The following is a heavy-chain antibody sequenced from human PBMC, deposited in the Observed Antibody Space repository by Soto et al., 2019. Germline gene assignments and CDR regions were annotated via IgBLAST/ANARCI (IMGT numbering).Heavy chain of an antibody. CDR2: ISGSGGST. CDR3: AKAGVPAASRDWFDP. Sequence: GGSLSLSCAASGFTFISYAMSWVRQAPGKGLEWVSAISGSGGSTYYADSVKGRFTISRDNSKNTLYLQMNSLRAEDTAVYYCAKAGVPAASRDWFDPWGQGTLVTVSS. J-gene: IGHJ5*02. V-gene: IGHV3-23*01. D-gene: IGHD2-2*01. CDR1: GFTFISYA.